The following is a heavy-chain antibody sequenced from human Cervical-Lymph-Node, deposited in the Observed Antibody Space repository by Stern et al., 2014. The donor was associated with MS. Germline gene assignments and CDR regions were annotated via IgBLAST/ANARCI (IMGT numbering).Heavy chain of an antibody. Sequence: QLQLQESGPGLVKPSQTLSLTCTVSGGSISSGGYYWSWIRQHPGKGLEWIGYIYYSGSTYYTPSLKSRVTISVDTSKNQFSLKLSSVTAADTAVYYCARGSEHVYYFDYWGQGTLVTVSS. J-gene: IGHJ4*02. D-gene: IGHD1/OR15-1a*01. CDR2: IYYSGST. CDR3: ARGSEHVYYFDY. V-gene: IGHV4-31*03. CDR1: GGSISSGGYY.